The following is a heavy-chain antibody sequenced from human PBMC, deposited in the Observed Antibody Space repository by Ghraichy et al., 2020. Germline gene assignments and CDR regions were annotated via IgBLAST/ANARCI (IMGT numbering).Heavy chain of an antibody. V-gene: IGHV3-64*01. CDR1: GFIFSNYY. CDR3: ARGYYDLLTAYYV. CDR2: ISTNGGST. Sequence: ETLSLTCAASGFIFSNYYMHWVRQAPGKGLEYVSGISTNGGSTSYANSVKGRFTISRDNSKNTVYLQMASLRAEDLAVYYCARGYYDLLTAYYVWGQGTLVTVSS. D-gene: IGHD3-9*01. J-gene: IGHJ4*02.